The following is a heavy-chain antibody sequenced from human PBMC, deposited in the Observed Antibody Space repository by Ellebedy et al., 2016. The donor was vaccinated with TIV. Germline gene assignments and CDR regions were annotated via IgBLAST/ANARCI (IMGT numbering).Heavy chain of an antibody. CDR1: GFNFRSYW. CDR3: ARRASYGDYAVQVNPWFDP. Sequence: WGSLRLSCAASGFNFRSYWMTWVRQAPGKGLEWVAKIRQEGDEIYYVESVTCRFTISRDNAKNSLFLQMNSLRVEDTAVYYCARRASYGDYAVQVNPWFDPWGQGTLVTVSS. J-gene: IGHJ5*02. D-gene: IGHD4-17*01. CDR2: IRQEGDEI. V-gene: IGHV3-7*01.